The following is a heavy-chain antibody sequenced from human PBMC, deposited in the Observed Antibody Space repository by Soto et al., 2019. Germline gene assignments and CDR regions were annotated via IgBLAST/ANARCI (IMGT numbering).Heavy chain of an antibody. CDR3: AIKVPDDGGGRCWHIGMDV. CDR2: ISSSGGTI. D-gene: IGHD2-15*01. Sequence: QVQLVESGGGLVKPGGSLRLSCTASGFTFSDYYMSWIRQAPGKGPEWVSYISSSGGTIYYADSVSGRFTVSRAHAKNSQYLALSMPTPAATAVFYSAIKVPDDGGGRCWHIGMDVWGQGTTVTVSS. J-gene: IGHJ6*02. V-gene: IGHV3-11*01. CDR1: GFTFSDYY.